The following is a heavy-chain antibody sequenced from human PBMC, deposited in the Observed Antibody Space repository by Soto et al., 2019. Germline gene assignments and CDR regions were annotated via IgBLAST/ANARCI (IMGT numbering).Heavy chain of an antibody. J-gene: IGHJ5*02. CDR1: GGSFSGYY. CDR3: ARDWLDP. Sequence: SETLSLTCAVYGGSFSGYYWSWIRQPPGKGLEWIGEINHSGSTNYNPSLKTRVTISVDTSKNQFSLKLSSVTAADTVVYYCARDWLDPWGQGTLVTVSS. V-gene: IGHV4-34*01. CDR2: INHSGST.